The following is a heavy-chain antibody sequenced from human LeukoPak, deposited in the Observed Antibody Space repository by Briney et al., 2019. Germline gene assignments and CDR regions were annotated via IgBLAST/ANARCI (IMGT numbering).Heavy chain of an antibody. Sequence: ASVKVSCKASGGTFSSYAISWVRQAPGQGLEWMGWISAYNGNTNYAQKLQGRVTMTTDTSTSTAYMELRSLRSDDTAVYYCARGYCSSTSCWGFDYWGQGTLVTVSS. J-gene: IGHJ4*02. CDR1: GGTFSSYA. CDR2: ISAYNGNT. D-gene: IGHD2-2*01. V-gene: IGHV1-18*01. CDR3: ARGYCSSTSCWGFDY.